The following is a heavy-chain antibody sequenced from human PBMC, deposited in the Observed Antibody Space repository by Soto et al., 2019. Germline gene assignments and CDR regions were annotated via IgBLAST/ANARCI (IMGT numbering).Heavy chain of an antibody. D-gene: IGHD3-10*01. CDR3: TIVRAAGSPRDH. J-gene: IGHJ4*01. CDR1: GFIFINNG. V-gene: IGHV3-30*02. CDR2: MAYDGSDT. Sequence: PGWSLRLSCVCSGFIFINNGMHWVRQTPGKGLGWVAFMAYDGSDTFYADSVKGRFTISRDNSKNTLCLHLSNLRAEDTAVYYCTIVRAAGSPRDHWGHRPL.